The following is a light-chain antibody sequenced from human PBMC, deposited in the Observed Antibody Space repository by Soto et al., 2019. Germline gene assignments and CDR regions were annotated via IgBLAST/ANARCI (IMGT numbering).Light chain of an antibody. CDR3: QQYGSSIQT. V-gene: IGKV3-20*01. CDR1: QSVGSNY. CDR2: GAS. Sequence: EIVLTQFPGTLSLSPGERATLSCRASQSVGSNYLAWYQQRPGQPPNLLIFGASHRAPDIPDRFSGSGSVTDFTLTNSSLEPEDFAVYYCQQYGSSIQTFGNGTKVEIK. J-gene: IGKJ1*01.